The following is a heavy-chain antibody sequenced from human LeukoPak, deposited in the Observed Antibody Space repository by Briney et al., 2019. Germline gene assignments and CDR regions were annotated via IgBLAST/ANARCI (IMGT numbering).Heavy chain of an antibody. CDR1: GFTFSSYG. D-gene: IGHD2-2*01. CDR2: ISGSGGST. CDR3: VKSNRRYQPWTLDI. J-gene: IGHJ3*02. V-gene: IGHV3-23*01. Sequence: GGSLRLSCAASGFTFSSYGMSWARQAPGKGLEWVSAISGSGGSTYYADSVKGRFTISRDNSKNTLYLQMNSLRAEDTAVYYCVKSNRRYQPWTLDIWGRGTMVTVSS.